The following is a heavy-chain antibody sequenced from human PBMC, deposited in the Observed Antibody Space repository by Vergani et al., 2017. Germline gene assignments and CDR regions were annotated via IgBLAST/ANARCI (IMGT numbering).Heavy chain of an antibody. CDR2: IYYSGST. V-gene: IGHV4-39*01. Sequence: QLQLQESGPGLVKPSETLSLTCTVSGGSISSSSYYWGWIRQPPGKGLEWIGGIYYSGSTYYNPSRKSRVTISVDTSKNQFSLKLSSVTAADTAVYYCARLKGYCSGGSCSEFDYWGQGTLVTVSS. D-gene: IGHD2-15*01. CDR3: ARLKGYCSGGSCSEFDY. J-gene: IGHJ4*02. CDR1: GGSISSSSYY.